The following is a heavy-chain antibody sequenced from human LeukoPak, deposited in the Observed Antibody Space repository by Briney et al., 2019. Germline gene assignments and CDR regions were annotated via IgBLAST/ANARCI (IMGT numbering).Heavy chain of an antibody. Sequence: GGSLRLSCAASGFTLSSYSMNWVRQAPGKGLEWVLYISSSSSPIYYADSVKGRFTTSRDNAKNSLYLQMNSLRAEDTAVYYCVRGGFRYPFDIWGQGTMVTVSS. CDR3: VRGGFRYPFDI. V-gene: IGHV3-48*01. CDR1: GFTLSSYS. D-gene: IGHD1-14*01. CDR2: ISSSSSPI. J-gene: IGHJ3*02.